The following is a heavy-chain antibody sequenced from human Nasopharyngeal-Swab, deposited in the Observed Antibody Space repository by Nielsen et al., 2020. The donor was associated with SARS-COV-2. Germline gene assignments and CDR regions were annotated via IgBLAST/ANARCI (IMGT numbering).Heavy chain of an antibody. D-gene: IGHD6-19*01. V-gene: IGHV4-59*13. CDR3: ARGGSGWSTTFDY. J-gene: IGHJ4*02. Sequence: PGKGLEWIGYIYYSGSTNYNPSLKRRVTISVDTSKNQFSLKLSSVTAADTAVYYCARGGSGWSTTFDYWGQGTLVTVSS. CDR2: IYYSGST.